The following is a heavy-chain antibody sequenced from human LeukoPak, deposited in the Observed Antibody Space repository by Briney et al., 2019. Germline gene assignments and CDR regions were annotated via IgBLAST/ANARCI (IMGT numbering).Heavy chain of an antibody. CDR3: ARALGSSSSLYFDY. Sequence: ASVRVSCKASGYTFTSYAMHWVRQAPGQRLEWMGWINAGNGNTKYSQKFQGRVTITRDTSASTAYMELSSLRSEDTAVYYCARALGSSSSLYFDYWGQGTLVTVSS. D-gene: IGHD6-6*01. CDR1: GYTFTSYA. V-gene: IGHV1-3*01. J-gene: IGHJ4*02. CDR2: INAGNGNT.